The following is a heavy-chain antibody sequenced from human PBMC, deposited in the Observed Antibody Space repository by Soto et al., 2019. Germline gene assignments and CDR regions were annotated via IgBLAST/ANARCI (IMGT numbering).Heavy chain of an antibody. CDR2: IYSGGST. V-gene: IGHV3-66*01. J-gene: IGHJ4*02. CDR3: ASSPIYCSSTSCSRQFDY. Sequence: EVQLVESGGGLVQPGGSLRLSCAASGFTVSSNYMSWVRQAPGKGLEWVSVIYSGGSTYYADSVKGRFTISRDNSKNTLDLQMNSLRAEDTAVYYCASSPIYCSSTSCSRQFDYWGQGTLVTVSS. D-gene: IGHD2-2*01. CDR1: GFTVSSNY.